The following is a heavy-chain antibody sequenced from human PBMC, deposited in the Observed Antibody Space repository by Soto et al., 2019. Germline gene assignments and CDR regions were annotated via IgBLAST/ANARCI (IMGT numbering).Heavy chain of an antibody. CDR1: GLSITVSEMG. D-gene: IGHD6-19*01. CDR3: ARRRLAVAVRPWFDP. CDR2: IDSSGEK. J-gene: IGHJ5*02. V-gene: IGHV2-26*01. Sequence: QVTLKESGPVLVKPTETLTLRCTVSGLSITVSEMGVSWIRQPPGQPLEWLAHIDSSGEKSYMTFLKSRLAISKDTSKSQRVLTMTNMDPADTATYYCARRRLAVAVRPWFDPWGQGIPVTVSS.